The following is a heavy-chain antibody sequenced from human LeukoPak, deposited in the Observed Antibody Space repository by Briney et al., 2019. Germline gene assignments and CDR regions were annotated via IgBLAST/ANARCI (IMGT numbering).Heavy chain of an antibody. CDR2: IKQDGSEK. Sequence: GGSLRLSCAASGFTFSSCWMSWVRQAPGKGLEWVANIKQDGSEKYYVDSVKGRFTISRDNAKNSLFLQMNSLRAEDTAVYYCARDISGSGWFSDYWGQGTLVTVSS. J-gene: IGHJ4*02. D-gene: IGHD6-19*01. V-gene: IGHV3-7*01. CDR1: GFTFSSCW. CDR3: ARDISGSGWFSDY.